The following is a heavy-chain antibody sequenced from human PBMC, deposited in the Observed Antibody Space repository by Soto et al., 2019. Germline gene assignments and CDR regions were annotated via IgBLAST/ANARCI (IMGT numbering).Heavy chain of an antibody. CDR2: ISYDGSNK. V-gene: IGHV3-30*18. D-gene: IGHD3-10*01. CDR1: GFTFSSYG. J-gene: IGHJ4*02. Sequence: GGSLRLSCAASGFTFSSYGMHWVRQAPGKGLEWVAVISYDGSNKYYADSVKGRFTISRDNSKNTLYLQMNSLRAEDTAVYYCAKLETRKGSMVRASSVDYWGQGTLVTVSS. CDR3: AKLETRKGSMVRASSVDY.